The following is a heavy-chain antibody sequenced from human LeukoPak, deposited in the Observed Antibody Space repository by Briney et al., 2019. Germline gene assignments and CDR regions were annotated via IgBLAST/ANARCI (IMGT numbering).Heavy chain of an antibody. CDR3: AKDYFRDSGYYCAFDI. J-gene: IGHJ3*02. V-gene: IGHV3-30*02. Sequence: PGGSLRLSCAASGFTFSSYGMHWVRQAPGKGLEWVAFIRYDGSNKYYADSVKGRFTISRDNSKNTLYLQMNSLRAEDTAVYYCAKDYFRDSGYYCAFDIWGQGTMVTVSS. D-gene: IGHD3-22*01. CDR1: GFTFSSYG. CDR2: IRYDGSNK.